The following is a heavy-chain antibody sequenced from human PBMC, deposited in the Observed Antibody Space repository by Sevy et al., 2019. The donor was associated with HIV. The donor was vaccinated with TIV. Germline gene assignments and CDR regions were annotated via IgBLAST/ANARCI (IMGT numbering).Heavy chain of an antibody. CDR1: GFTFTNYG. V-gene: IGHV3-23*01. J-gene: IGHJ4*02. CDR3: AKEWTLLSDWYGEFDY. D-gene: IGHD6-19*01. CDR2: ISNSGANT. Sequence: GGSLRLSCAASGFTFTNYGMHWFRQAPGKGLEWVSGISNSGANTYYADSVRGRFTVSRDNPKNTVYLQLNSLRAEDTAIYYCAKEWTLLSDWYGEFDYWGQGTLVTVSS.